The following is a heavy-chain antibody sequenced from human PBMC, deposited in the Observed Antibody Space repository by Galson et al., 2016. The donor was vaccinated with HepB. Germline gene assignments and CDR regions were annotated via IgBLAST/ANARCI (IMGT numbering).Heavy chain of an antibody. CDR2: IIPLLTTK. CDR1: GGSFSNYV. D-gene: IGHD2-8*01. J-gene: IGHJ3*01. V-gene: IGHV1-69*10. Sequence: SVKVSCKASGGSFSNYVVDWVRQAPGQGLQWVGGIIPLLTTKHFAQSFQGRVTISADLSTSTVYLEMTGLRSEDTGMYYCARRCTSTNCYIHDAFDVWGQGTVLTVS. CDR3: ARRCTSTNCYIHDAFDV.